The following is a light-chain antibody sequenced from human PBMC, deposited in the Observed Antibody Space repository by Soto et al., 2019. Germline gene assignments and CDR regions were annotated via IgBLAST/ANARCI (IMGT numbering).Light chain of an antibody. CDR2: DNN. Sequence: QSVLPQPPSVSAAPGQKVTISCSGSSSNIGNNYVSWYQQLPGTPPHLLIYDNNKRPSGIPDRFSGSKSGTSATLGITGLQTGDEADYDCGTWDSSLSAYDCGTGTKVTVL. V-gene: IGLV1-51*01. CDR3: GTWDSSLSAYD. CDR1: SSNIGNNY. J-gene: IGLJ1*01.